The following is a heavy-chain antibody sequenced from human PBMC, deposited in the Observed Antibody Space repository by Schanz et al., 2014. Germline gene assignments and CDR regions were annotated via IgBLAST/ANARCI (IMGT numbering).Heavy chain of an antibody. CDR2: IYYTGTT. Sequence: QLQLQESGPGLVKPSETLSLTCTVSGASISGSSDYWGWIRQSPGKGLEWIGNIYYTGTTYYNPPIKSQFSISVDTPKTRVPRNRPSVTAADTAVFYCARRDNYLSAFDIWGQGTMVTVSS. D-gene: IGHD4-4*01. CDR1: GASISGSSDY. J-gene: IGHJ3*02. CDR3: ARRDNYLSAFDI. V-gene: IGHV4-39*01.